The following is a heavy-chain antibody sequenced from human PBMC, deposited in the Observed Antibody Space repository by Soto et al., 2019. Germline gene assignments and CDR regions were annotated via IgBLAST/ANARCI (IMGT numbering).Heavy chain of an antibody. V-gene: IGHV4-31*03. CDR2: IYYSGST. Sequence: QVQLQESGPGLVKPSQTLSLTCTVSGGSISSGGYYWSWIRQHPGKGLEWIGYIYYSGSTYYNPSLKSRVTISVDTSKTQFSLKLSSVTAADTAVYYCARDRCGSSGYYSYYFDYWGQGTLVTVSS. J-gene: IGHJ4*02. D-gene: IGHD3-22*01. CDR3: ARDRCGSSGYYSYYFDY. CDR1: GGSISSGGYY.